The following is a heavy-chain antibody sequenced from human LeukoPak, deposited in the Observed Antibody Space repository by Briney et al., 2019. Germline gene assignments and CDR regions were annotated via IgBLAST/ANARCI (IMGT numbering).Heavy chain of an antibody. D-gene: IGHD1-26*01. CDR1: GFTFSSYW. J-gene: IGHJ4*02. Sequence: LGGSLRLFCAASGFTFSSYWMSWVRQAPGKGLELVAIIKQDGTEKYYVDSVKGRFTISRDNAKNSLYLQMNSLRAEDTAVYYGARGVGATHFDYWGQGTLVTVSS. CDR2: IKQDGTEK. CDR3: ARGVGATHFDY. V-gene: IGHV3-7*04.